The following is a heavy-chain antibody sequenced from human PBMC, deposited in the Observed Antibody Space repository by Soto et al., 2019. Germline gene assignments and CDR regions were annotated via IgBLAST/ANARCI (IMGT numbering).Heavy chain of an antibody. V-gene: IGHV1-3*01. CDR3: ARERGSTATFDY. J-gene: IGHJ4*02. Sequence: ASVKVSCKASGYSFTRYAIHWVRLAPGQRLEWLGWINAGAGGTKYSQNFQGRVTITRDKSANTVDMELSSLRFEDTAVYYCARERGSTATFDYWGQGTLVTVSS. D-gene: IGHD4-17*01. CDR2: INAGAGGT. CDR1: GYSFTRYA.